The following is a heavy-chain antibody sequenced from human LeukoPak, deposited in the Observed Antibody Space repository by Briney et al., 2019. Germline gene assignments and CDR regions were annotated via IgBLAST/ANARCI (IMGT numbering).Heavy chain of an antibody. J-gene: IGHJ4*02. CDR2: ISSSSSYI. V-gene: IGHV3-21*01. Sequence: GGSLRLSCAASGFTFSSYSMNWVRQAPGKGLEWVSSISSSSSYIYYADSVKGRLTISRDNSKNTLYLQMNSLRAEDTAVYYCAREGPRGNSQFDYWGQGTLVTVSS. D-gene: IGHD2/OR15-2a*01. CDR3: AREGPRGNSQFDY. CDR1: GFTFSSYS.